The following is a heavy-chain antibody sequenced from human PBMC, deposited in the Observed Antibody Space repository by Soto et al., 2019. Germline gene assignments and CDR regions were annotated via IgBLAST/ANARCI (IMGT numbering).Heavy chain of an antibody. J-gene: IGHJ6*02. D-gene: IGHD2-2*02. CDR2: ISSSSSYI. CDR3: ARGCSSTRCYTHYYYGMDV. Sequence: EVQLVESGGGLVKPGGSLRLSCAASGFTFSSYSMNWVRQAPGKGLEWVSSISSSSSYIYYADSVKGRFTISRDNAKNSLYLQMNSLRAEDTAVYYCARGCSSTRCYTHYYYGMDVWGQGTTVTVSS. V-gene: IGHV3-21*01. CDR1: GFTFSSYS.